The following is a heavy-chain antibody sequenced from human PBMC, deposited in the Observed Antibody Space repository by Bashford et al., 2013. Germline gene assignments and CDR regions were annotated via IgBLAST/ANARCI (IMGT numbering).Heavy chain of an antibody. V-gene: IGHV4-4*02. CDR2: IYHSGST. Sequence: VRQAPGKGLEWIGEIYHSGSTNYNPSLKSRVTISLDKSKNHFSLRLISVTAADTAVYYCARSRYCRNGNCYYNFDSWGQGTLVTVSS. CDR3: ARSRYCRNGNCYYNFDS. J-gene: IGHJ4*02. D-gene: IGHD2-15*01.